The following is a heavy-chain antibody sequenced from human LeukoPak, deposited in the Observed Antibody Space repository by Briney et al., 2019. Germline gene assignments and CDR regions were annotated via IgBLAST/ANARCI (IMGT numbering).Heavy chain of an antibody. CDR3: ARGGPYGSDYYYGMDV. CDR1: GFTFSTYT. CDR2: SIGSGGSA. Sequence: PGGSLRLSCVASGFTFSTYTMNWIRQAPGKGLEWVSGSIGSGGSAFYADSVKGRFSISRDTSKNTLFLHMNNLRAGDTAVYYCARGGPYGSDYYYGMDVWGQGTTVTVSS. D-gene: IGHD3-10*01. J-gene: IGHJ6*02. V-gene: IGHV3-23*01.